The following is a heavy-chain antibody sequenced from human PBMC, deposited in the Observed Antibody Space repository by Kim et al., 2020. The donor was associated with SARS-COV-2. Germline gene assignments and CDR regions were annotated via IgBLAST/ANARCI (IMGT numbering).Heavy chain of an antibody. CDR2: I. Sequence: IDYADSVKGRFTISRDNAKNSLYLQMNSLRAEDTAVYYCARDIVVVPFDYWGQGTLVTVSS. D-gene: IGHD2-2*01. CDR3: ARDIVVVPFDY. J-gene: IGHJ4*02. V-gene: IGHV3-21*01.